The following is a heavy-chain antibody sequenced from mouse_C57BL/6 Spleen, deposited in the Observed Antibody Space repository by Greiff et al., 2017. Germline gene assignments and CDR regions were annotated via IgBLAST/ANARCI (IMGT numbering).Heavy chain of an antibody. J-gene: IGHJ2*01. CDR3: ARRGDYYGSTFDY. Sequence: EVQLQQSGPELVKPGASVKIPCKASGYTFTDYNMDWVKQSHGKSLEWIGDINPNNGGTIYNQKFKGKATLTVDKSSSTAYMELRSLTSEDTAVYYCARRGDYYGSTFDYWGQGTPLPVSS. D-gene: IGHD1-1*01. CDR1: GYTFTDYN. V-gene: IGHV1-18*01. CDR2: INPNNGGT.